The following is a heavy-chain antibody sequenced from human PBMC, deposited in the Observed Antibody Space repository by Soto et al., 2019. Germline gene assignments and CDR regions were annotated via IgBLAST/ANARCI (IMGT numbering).Heavy chain of an antibody. CDR2: IVVGSGNT. CDR3: AAETGYDPQNYYYGMDV. V-gene: IGHV1-58*01. CDR1: GLTFTSSA. J-gene: IGHJ6*02. Sequence: ASVKVSCKASGLTFTSSAVQWVLHARGKRLEWIGWIVVGSGNTNYAQKFQERVTITRDMSTSTAYMELSSLRSEDTAVYYCAAETGYDPQNYYYGMDVWGQGTTVTVSS. D-gene: IGHD3-3*01.